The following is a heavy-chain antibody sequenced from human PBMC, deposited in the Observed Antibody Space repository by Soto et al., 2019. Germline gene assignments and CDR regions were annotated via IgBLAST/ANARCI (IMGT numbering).Heavy chain of an antibody. Sequence: PSETLSLTWTVSGGSVSSGSYYWSWIRQPPGKGLEWIGYIYYSGSTNYNPSLKSRVTISVDTSKNQFSLKLSSVTAADTAVYYCARGGEVVAYYDFWSGYPPFDYWGQGTLVTVS. V-gene: IGHV4-61*01. J-gene: IGHJ4*02. CDR3: ARGGEVVAYYDFWSGYPPFDY. CDR1: GGSVSSGSYY. CDR2: IYYSGST. D-gene: IGHD3-3*01.